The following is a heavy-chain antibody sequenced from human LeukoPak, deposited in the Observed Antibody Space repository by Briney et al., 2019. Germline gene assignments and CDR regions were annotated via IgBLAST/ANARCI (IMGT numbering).Heavy chain of an antibody. CDR2: ISSSSSSI. D-gene: IGHD1-26*01. J-gene: IGHJ1*01. Sequence: GGSLRLSCAASGFTFSSYSMNWVRQAPGKGLEWVSSISSSSSSIYSADPVKGRFTISRDNAKNSLYLQMNSLRVEDTAVYYCARGGGSYVFQHWGQGTLVTVSS. CDR1: GFTFSSYS. CDR3: ARGGGSYVFQH. V-gene: IGHV3-21*01.